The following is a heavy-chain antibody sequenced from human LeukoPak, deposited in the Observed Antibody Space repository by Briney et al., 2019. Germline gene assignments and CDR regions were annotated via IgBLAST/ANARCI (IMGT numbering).Heavy chain of an antibody. D-gene: IGHD3-16*01. CDR3: AGHPAGRVRYYYMDV. CDR1: GGSISSSTYC. Sequence: RTSETLSLTCTVSGGSISSSTYCWGWIRQSPGKGLEWIGSIFYSGTTYDNPSLKSRVTISVDTSKNQISLKLSSVTAADTAVYYCAGHPAGRVRYYYMDVWGKGTTVTVSS. CDR2: IFYSGTT. J-gene: IGHJ6*03. V-gene: IGHV4-39*01.